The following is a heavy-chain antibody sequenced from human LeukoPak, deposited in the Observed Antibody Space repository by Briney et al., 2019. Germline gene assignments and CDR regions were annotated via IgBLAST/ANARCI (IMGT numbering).Heavy chain of an antibody. CDR1: GYTFTGYY. CDR2: INPNSGGT. Sequence: ASVKVSCKASGYTFTGYYMHWVRQAPGQGLEWMGWINPNSGGTNYAQKFQGRVTMTRDTSISTAYMELSRLRSDDTAVYYCARDGEDIVVVLAAIDWFDPWGQGTLVTVSS. J-gene: IGHJ5*02. V-gene: IGHV1-2*02. D-gene: IGHD2-2*01. CDR3: ARDGEDIVVVLAAIDWFDP.